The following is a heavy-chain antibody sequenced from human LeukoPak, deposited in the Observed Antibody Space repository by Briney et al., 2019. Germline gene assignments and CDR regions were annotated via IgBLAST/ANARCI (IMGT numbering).Heavy chain of an antibody. J-gene: IGHJ6*03. CDR1: GYTFTGYY. D-gene: IGHD5-18*01. CDR2: INPNSGGT. CDR3: ARGQKGLPYYYYMDV. Sequence: GASVKVSCKASGYTFTGYYMHWVRQAPGQGLEWMGWINPNSGGTNYAQKFQGRVTMTRDTSISTAYMELSRLRSDDTAVYYCARGQKGLPYYYYMDVWGKGTTVTVSS. V-gene: IGHV1-2*02.